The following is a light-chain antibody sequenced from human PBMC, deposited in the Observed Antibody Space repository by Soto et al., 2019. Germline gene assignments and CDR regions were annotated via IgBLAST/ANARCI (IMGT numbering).Light chain of an antibody. V-gene: IGLV2-14*01. Sequence: QSALTQPASVSGSPGQSITISCTGTSSDVGLYNYVSWYQQHPGKAPKLRISEVSNRPSGVSNRFSGSKSGNTASLTISGLQAEDEADYYCSSYTSSSTRNVVFGGGTKVTVL. CDR3: SSYTSSSTRNVV. CDR2: EVS. J-gene: IGLJ2*01. CDR1: SSDVGLYNY.